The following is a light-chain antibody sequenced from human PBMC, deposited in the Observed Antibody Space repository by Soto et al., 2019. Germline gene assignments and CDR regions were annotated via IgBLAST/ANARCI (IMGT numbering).Light chain of an antibody. J-gene: IGLJ1*01. CDR1: SSDVGGYNY. V-gene: IGLV2-11*01. CDR2: DVS. Sequence: QSVLAQPRSVSGSPGQSVTISCTGTSSDVGGYNYVSWYQQHPGKAPKLMIYDVSKRPSGVPDRFSGSKSGSTASLTISGLQAEDEADYYCASWDGSLSGHVFGTGTKVTVL. CDR3: ASWDGSLSGHV.